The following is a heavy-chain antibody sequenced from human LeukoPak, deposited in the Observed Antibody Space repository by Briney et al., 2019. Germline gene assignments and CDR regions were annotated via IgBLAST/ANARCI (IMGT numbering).Heavy chain of an antibody. CDR3: ARPLVGADTLFDY. J-gene: IGHJ4*02. CDR1: GYSSTSYW. CDR2: IYPGDSDT. V-gene: IGHV5-51*01. Sequence: HGESLKISCKGSGYSSTSYWIGGVRQMPGKGLDWMGIIYPGDSDTRYSPSFQGQVTISADKSISTAYLQWSSLKASDPAMYYCARPLVGADTLFDYWGQGTLVTVSS. D-gene: IGHD1-26*01.